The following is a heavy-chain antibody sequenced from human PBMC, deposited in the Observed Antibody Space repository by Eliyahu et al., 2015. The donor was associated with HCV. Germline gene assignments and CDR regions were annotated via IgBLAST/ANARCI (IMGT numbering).Heavy chain of an antibody. Sequence: EVQLVESGGGLVQPGRSLRLSCTASGFTFGDYAMNWVRQAPGKGLEWVGFIRSKAYGGTTEYAASVKGRFTISRDDSKSIAYLQMNSLKTEDTAVYYCTSPPDYYDSSGYYYVSPIFQYWGQGTLVTVSS. CDR2: IRSKAYGGTT. J-gene: IGHJ4*02. V-gene: IGHV3-49*04. CDR1: GFTFGDYA. CDR3: TSPPDYYDSSGYYYVSPIFQY. D-gene: IGHD3-22*01.